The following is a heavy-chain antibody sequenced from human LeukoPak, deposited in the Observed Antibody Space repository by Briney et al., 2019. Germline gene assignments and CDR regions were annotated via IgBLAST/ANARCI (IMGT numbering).Heavy chain of an antibody. D-gene: IGHD6-13*01. CDR2: ISGSGVTT. CDR1: GFTFSSYV. V-gene: IGHV3-23*01. Sequence: PGGSLRLSCAASGFTFSSYVMSWVRQAPGKGLEWVSAISGSGVTTYFADSVRGRFTISRDNSKNTLYLQMNSLRAEDTAVYYCAKSSSWSYYCYYGMDVWGQGTTVTVSS. J-gene: IGHJ6*02. CDR3: AKSSSWSYYCYYGMDV.